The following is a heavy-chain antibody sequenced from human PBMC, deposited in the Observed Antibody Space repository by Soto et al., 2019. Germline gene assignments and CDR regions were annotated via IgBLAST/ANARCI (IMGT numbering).Heavy chain of an antibody. CDR1: GFILSGYD. V-gene: IGHV3-13*05. D-gene: IGHD3-22*01. J-gene: IGHJ6*02. CDR2: IGTAGDP. Sequence: EEQLVESGGGLVQPGGSLRLSCVASGFILSGYDMHWVRQATGEGLEWVSAIGTAGDPYYSGSVKGRLTSSRGNAENSVYLQMNSRRAGDAAVYYCARAGYDRSGYYFYAMDVWGPGTAVTVSS. CDR3: ARAGYDRSGYYFYAMDV.